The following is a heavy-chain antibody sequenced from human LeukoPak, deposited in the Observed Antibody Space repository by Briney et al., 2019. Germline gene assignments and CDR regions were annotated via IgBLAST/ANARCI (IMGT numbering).Heavy chain of an antibody. V-gene: IGHV3-30*04. CDR2: ISYDGSNK. CDR3: ARGPRYCSSTSCYVNRFDP. J-gene: IGHJ5*02. D-gene: IGHD2-2*01. Sequence: GRSLRLSCAASGFTFSSYAMHWVRQAPGKGLEWVAVISYDGSNKYYADSVKGRFTISRDNSKNTLYLQMNSLRAEDTAVYYCARGPRYCSSTSCYVNRFDPWGQGTLVTVSS. CDR1: GFTFSSYA.